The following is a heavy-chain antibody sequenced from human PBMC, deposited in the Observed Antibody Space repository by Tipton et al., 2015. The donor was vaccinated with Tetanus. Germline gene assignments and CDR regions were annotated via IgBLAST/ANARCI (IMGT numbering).Heavy chain of an antibody. J-gene: IGHJ6*02. CDR1: GLSFSDYF. CDR3: ARDHGITWGGMGYYYGMDV. CDR2: IYYSGST. Sequence: QLVQSGGGLVKPGGSLRLSCAASGLSFSDYFMGWVRQAPGEGLESIGYIYYSGSTYYNPSLKSRVTISVDTSKNQFSLRLSSVTAADTAVYYCARDHGITWGGMGYYYGMDVWGQGTTVTVSS. V-gene: IGHV4-30-4*01. D-gene: IGHD3-16*01.